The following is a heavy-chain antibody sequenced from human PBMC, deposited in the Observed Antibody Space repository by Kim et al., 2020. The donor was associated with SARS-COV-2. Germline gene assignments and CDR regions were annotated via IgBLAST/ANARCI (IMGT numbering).Heavy chain of an antibody. D-gene: IGHD2-8*01. CDR1: GFTFSTYA. CDR3: AKDTVPDGLSEVDF. Sequence: GGSLRLSCVASGFTFSTYAMDWVRQAPGKGLEWVSVIVGNGGGIHYADSVKGRFTISRDNSKNTLYLQMNNLRVEDTAIYYCAKDTVPDGLSEVDFWGQGTLVTVSS. J-gene: IGHJ4*02. CDR2: IVGNGGGI. V-gene: IGHV3-23*01.